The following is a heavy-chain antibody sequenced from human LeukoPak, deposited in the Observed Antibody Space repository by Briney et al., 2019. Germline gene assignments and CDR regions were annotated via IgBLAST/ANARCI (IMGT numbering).Heavy chain of an antibody. Sequence: PGGSLRLSCAASGFTFDDYAMHWVRQAPGKGLEWVSLITWDSGSTYYADSVKGRFTISRGNSKNSLYLQMNSLRAEDTALYYCAKDRKNYFDYWGQGTLVTVSS. V-gene: IGHV3-43D*03. CDR2: ITWDSGST. CDR3: AKDRKNYFDY. CDR1: GFTFDDYA. J-gene: IGHJ4*02.